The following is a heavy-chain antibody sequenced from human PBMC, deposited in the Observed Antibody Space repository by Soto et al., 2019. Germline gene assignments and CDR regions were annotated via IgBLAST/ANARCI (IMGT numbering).Heavy chain of an antibody. V-gene: IGHV4-59*01. CDR1: GDSMSGYH. J-gene: IGHJ6*02. CDR3: ARGRGGSYYPYYYYGMDV. CDR2: FHNSGST. Sequence: SETLSLTCTVSGDSMSGYHWNWIRQPPGKGLQWIGYFHNSGSTTYDSSLKSRVTISVDTSKNQFSLKLSSVTAADTAVYYCARGRGGSYYPYYYYGMDVWGQGTTVTVSS. D-gene: IGHD1-26*01.